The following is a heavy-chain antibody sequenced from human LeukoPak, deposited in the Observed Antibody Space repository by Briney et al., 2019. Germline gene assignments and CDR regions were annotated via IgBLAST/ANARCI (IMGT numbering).Heavy chain of an antibody. CDR1: GGSISFYY. J-gene: IGHJ4*02. Sequence: SETPSLTCTVSGGSISFYYWNWIRQPAGKGLVWIGRIYASGSTNYNPSLKSRVTMSVDTSKNQFSLKLNFVTAADTAVYYCARDVGYYDSSAFDSWGQGTLVTVSS. CDR3: ARDVGYYDSSAFDS. D-gene: IGHD3-22*01. CDR2: IYASGST. V-gene: IGHV4-4*07.